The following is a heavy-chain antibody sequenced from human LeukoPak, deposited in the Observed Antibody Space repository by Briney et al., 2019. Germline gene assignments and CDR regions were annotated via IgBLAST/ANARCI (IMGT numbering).Heavy chain of an antibody. CDR2: IYTSGGT. V-gene: IGHV4-61*02. D-gene: IGHD6-19*01. J-gene: IGHJ5*02. Sequence: PSQTLSLTCTVSGGSIGSDNYYWSWIRQPAGKALEWIGRIYTSGGTNYNPSLKSRVTISIDTSKNQFSLELTSVIAADTAVYYCARTSGWYNCFDPWGQGTLVTVPS. CDR3: ARTSGWYNCFDP. CDR1: GGSIGSDNYY.